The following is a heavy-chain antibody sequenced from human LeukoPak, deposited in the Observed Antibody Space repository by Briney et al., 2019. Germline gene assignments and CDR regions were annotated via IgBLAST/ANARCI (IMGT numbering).Heavy chain of an antibody. V-gene: IGHV3-23*01. CDR3: AKKSGPGTDPLDC. D-gene: IGHD3-10*01. J-gene: IGHJ4*02. Sequence: GGSLRLSCAASGFTFSSYGMSWVRQTPEKGLEWVSVISDNGDITKYADSVRGRFTMSRDNSKNTLFLQMNTLRADDTALYYCAKKSGPGTDPLDCWGQGTLVTVSS. CDR2: ISDNGDIT. CDR1: GFTFSSYG.